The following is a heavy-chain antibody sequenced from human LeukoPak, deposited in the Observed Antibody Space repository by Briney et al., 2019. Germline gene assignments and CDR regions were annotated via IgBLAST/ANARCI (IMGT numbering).Heavy chain of an antibody. J-gene: IGHJ4*02. CDR3: ARLGPASSGWPESFDY. V-gene: IGHV3-53*01. CDR2: IYSGDNT. CDR1: GFIVSNNY. Sequence: PGGSLRLSCTASGFIVSNNYMSWIRQAPGKGLEWVSVIYSGDNTYYADSVKGRFTISRDDSKNTLYLQMNSLRAEDTAVYYCARLGPASSGWPESFDYWGQGTLVTVSS. D-gene: IGHD6-19*01.